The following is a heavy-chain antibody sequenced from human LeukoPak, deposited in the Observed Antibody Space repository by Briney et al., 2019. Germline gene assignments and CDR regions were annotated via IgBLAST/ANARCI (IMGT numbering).Heavy chain of an antibody. D-gene: IGHD3-22*01. CDR3: ARAEQGYYDSSGYYIHYYGMDV. V-gene: IGHV3-13*04. CDR2: IGTAGDT. J-gene: IGHJ6*02. Sequence: PGGSLRLSCAASGFTFSSYDMEWVRQATGKGLEWVSAIGTAGDTYYPGSVKGRFTISRENAKNSLYLQMNSLRAGDTAVYYCARAEQGYYDSSGYYIHYYGMDVWGQGTTVTVSS. CDR1: GFTFSSYD.